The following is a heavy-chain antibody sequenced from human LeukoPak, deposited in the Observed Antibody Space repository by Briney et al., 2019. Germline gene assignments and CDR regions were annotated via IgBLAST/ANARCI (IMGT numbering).Heavy chain of an antibody. D-gene: IGHD3-16*02. J-gene: IGHJ4*02. CDR1: GGSFSGYY. V-gene: IGHV4-34*01. CDR3: ARASTASTGIMITFGGVIRRRFFDY. Sequence: PSETLSLTCAVYGGSFSGYYWGWIRQPPGKGLEWIGEIYHSGSTNYNPSLKSRVTISVDKSKNQFSLKLSSVTAADTAVYYCARASTASTGIMITFGGVIRRRFFDYWGQGTLVTVSS. CDR2: IYHSGST.